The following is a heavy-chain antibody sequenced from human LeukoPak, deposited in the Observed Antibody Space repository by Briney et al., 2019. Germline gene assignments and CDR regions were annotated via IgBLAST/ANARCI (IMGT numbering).Heavy chain of an antibody. CDR1: GFTFSTSA. Sequence: GTSVKVSCKASGFTFSTSAVQWVRQARGQRLEWVGWIVVGSGNTNYAQKFLGRVTITRDMSTRTSHMELSSLRSEDTAVYYCAAATYYHEDSGYYYFDPWGQGTLVTVSS. CDR3: AAATYYHEDSGYYYFDP. CDR2: IVVGSGNT. V-gene: IGHV1-58*01. D-gene: IGHD3-22*01. J-gene: IGHJ5*02.